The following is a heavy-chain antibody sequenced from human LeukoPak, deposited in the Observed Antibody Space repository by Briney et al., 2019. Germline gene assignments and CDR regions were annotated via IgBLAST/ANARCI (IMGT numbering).Heavy chain of an antibody. D-gene: IGHD4-17*01. CDR3: ARVYGDYAIWFDP. J-gene: IGHJ5*02. CDR1: GGSISSGSYY. Sequence: PSETLSLTCTVSGGSISSGSYYWSWIRQPAGKGLEWIGRIYTSGSTNYNPSLKSRVTISVDTSKNQFSLKLSSVTAADTAVYYCARVYGDYAIWFDPWGQGTLVTVSS. CDR2: IYTSGST. V-gene: IGHV4-61*02.